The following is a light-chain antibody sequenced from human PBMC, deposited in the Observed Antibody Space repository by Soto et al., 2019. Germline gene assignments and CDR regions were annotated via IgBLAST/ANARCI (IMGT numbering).Light chain of an antibody. Sequence: TVLTQSAGALYFSPGERATLSCRASQSVDNSHVAWYQQRRGLPPRLLIYGASNRATGIPDRFSGSGSGADFTLTISRLEPEDFAVHFCQQYGNSPPGTFAQGTRLEIK. V-gene: IGKV3-20*01. CDR3: QQYGNSPPGT. CDR2: GAS. CDR1: QSVDNSH. J-gene: IGKJ5*01.